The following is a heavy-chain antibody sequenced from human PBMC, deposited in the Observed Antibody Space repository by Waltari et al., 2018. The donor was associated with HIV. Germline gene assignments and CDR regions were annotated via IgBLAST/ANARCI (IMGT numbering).Heavy chain of an antibody. CDR2: IYYSGST. D-gene: IGHD1-1*01. J-gene: IGHJ1*01. CDR1: GGSISSSSYY. V-gene: IGHV4-39*07. Sequence: QLQLQESGPGLVKPSETLSLTCTVSGGSISSSSYYWGWIRQPPGKGLEWIGSIYYSGSTYYNPSLKSRVTISVDTSKNQFSLKLSSVTAADTAMYYCARVVHRGAEYFQHWGQGTLVTVSS. CDR3: ARVVHRGAEYFQH.